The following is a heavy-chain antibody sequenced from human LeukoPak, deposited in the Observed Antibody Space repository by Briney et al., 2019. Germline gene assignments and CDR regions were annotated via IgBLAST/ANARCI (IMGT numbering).Heavy chain of an antibody. D-gene: IGHD4-23*01. CDR2: IYYSGST. CDR1: GGSISSYY. CDR3: ASHVVTTWGDYFDY. V-gene: IGHV4-59*08. J-gene: IGHJ4*02. Sequence: PSETLSLTCTVSGGSISSYYWSWIRQPPGKGLEWVGYIYYSGSTNYNPSLKSRVTISVDTSKNHFSLTQSSLTAADTAVYYCASHVVTTWGDYFDYWGQGTLVTVSS.